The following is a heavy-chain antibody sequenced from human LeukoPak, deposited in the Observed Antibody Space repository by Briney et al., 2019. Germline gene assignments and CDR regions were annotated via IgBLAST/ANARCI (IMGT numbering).Heavy chain of an antibody. V-gene: IGHV4-59*01. J-gene: IGHJ4*02. D-gene: IGHD3-9*01. CDR1: GGSISSYY. Sequence: PSETLSLTCTVSGGSISSYYWSWIRQPPGKGLEWIGYIYYSGSTNYNPSLKSRVTISVDTSKNQFSLKLSSVTAADTAVYYCARDQYDILTGYRLDYWGQGTLVTVSS. CDR3: ARDQYDILTGYRLDY. CDR2: IYYSGST.